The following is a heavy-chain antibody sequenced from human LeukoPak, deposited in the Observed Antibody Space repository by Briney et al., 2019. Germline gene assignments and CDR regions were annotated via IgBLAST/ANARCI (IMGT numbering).Heavy chain of an antibody. Sequence: KPGGSLRLSCAASGFTFSSYSMNWVRQAPGKGQEWVSSISSSSSYIYYADSVKGRFTISRDNAKNSLYLQMNSLRAEDTAVYYCARDGALYSSGWYAGYWGQGTLVTVSS. D-gene: IGHD6-19*01. CDR1: GFTFSSYS. CDR2: ISSSSSYI. CDR3: ARDGALYSSGWYAGY. V-gene: IGHV3-21*01. J-gene: IGHJ4*02.